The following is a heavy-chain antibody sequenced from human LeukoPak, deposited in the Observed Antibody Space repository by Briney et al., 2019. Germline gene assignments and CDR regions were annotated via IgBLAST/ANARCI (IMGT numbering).Heavy chain of an antibody. V-gene: IGHV3-7*01. J-gene: IGHJ4*02. CDR1: GFTFSTYW. Sequence: GGSLRLSCAASGFTFSTYWMSWVRQAPGMGLEWVATIKEDGSEKYYVDSVKGQFIISRDNAKNSLYLQMNSLRAEDTAVYYCATPASRTVDCWGQGTLVTVSS. CDR3: ATPASRTVDC. D-gene: IGHD1-1*01. CDR2: IKEDGSEK.